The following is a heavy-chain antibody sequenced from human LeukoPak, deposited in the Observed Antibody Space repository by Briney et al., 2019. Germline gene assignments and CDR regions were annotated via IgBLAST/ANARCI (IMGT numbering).Heavy chain of an antibody. CDR2: IYHSGST. J-gene: IGHJ4*02. V-gene: IGHV4-59*08. Sequence: SETQSLTCTVSGGSISSYYWSWIRQPPGKGLEWIGYIYHSGSTYYNPSLKSRVTISVDKSKNQFSLKLNSVTAADSAVYYCARHCFSSGCLIDYWGQGTLVTVSS. D-gene: IGHD6-19*01. CDR3: ARHCFSSGCLIDY. CDR1: GGSISSYY.